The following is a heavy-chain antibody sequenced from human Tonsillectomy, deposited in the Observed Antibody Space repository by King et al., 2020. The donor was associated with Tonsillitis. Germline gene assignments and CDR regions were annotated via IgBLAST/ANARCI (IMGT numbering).Heavy chain of an antibody. D-gene: IGHD3-22*01. V-gene: IGHV3-21*06. CDR1: GFTFKNFD. J-gene: IGHJ3*01. CDR3: ATDKEAAYYDSGRGASDV. CDR2: ISSNSRYI. Sequence: VQLVESGGGLVKPGGSLRLSCGTSGFTFKNFDMNWVRQAPGKGLEWVSSISSNSRYIYYSDSFKGRVTISRDNAQNSLYLQMSSLRVEDTAVYYCATDKEAAYYDSGRGASDVWGRGTMVTVSS.